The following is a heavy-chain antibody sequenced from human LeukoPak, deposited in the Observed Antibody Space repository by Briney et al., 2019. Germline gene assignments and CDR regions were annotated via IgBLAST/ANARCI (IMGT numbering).Heavy chain of an antibody. J-gene: IGHJ4*02. D-gene: IGHD4/OR15-4a*01. Sequence: GGSLRLSCAASGFTFSSYSMNWVLQAPGKGLEWVAFIGSRTGNIYYADSVKGRFSISRDNAKDSVYLQMNSLRADDTAVYYCARETEPLDYGDSTNLDYWGQGTLVTVSS. V-gene: IGHV3-21*01. CDR1: GFTFSSYS. CDR3: ARETEPLDYGDSTNLDY. CDR2: IGSRTGNI.